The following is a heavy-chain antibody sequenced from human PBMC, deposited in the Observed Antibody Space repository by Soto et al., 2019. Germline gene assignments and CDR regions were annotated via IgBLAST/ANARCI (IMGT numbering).Heavy chain of an antibody. CDR2: IYYSGST. CDR3: VTQLVRTDYFDY. CDR1: GGSVSSGSYY. V-gene: IGHV4-61*01. Sequence: SETLSLTCTVSGGSVSSGSYYWSWIQQPPGKGLEWIGYIYYSGSTNYNPSLKSRVTISVDTSKNQFSLKLSSVTAADTAVYYCVTQLVRTDYFDYWGQGTLVTVSS. D-gene: IGHD6-6*01. J-gene: IGHJ4*02.